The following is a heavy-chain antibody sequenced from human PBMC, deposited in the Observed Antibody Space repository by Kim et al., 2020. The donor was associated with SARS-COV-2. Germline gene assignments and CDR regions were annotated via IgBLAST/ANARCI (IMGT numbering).Heavy chain of an antibody. Sequence: ADSVKGRFTISRDNSKNTLYLQMNSLRAEDTAVYYCARDCEFAADMCLDYWGQGTLVTVSS. J-gene: IGHJ4*02. D-gene: IGHD2-15*01. CDR3: ARDCEFAADMCLDY. V-gene: IGHV3-30*07.